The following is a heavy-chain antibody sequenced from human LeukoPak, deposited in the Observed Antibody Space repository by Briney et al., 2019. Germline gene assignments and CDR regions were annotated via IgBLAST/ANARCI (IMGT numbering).Heavy chain of an antibody. Sequence: GGSLRLSRAASGFTFSSFWMHWVRQPPGKGLVWVSGINSDGSTTGYADSVKGRFTISRDNAKSTVHLQMNSLRAEDTVVYYCARGGYGAHMGWGQGTLVTVSS. D-gene: IGHD5-18*01. V-gene: IGHV3-74*01. J-gene: IGHJ4*02. CDR2: INSDGSTT. CDR1: GFTFSSFW. CDR3: ARGGYGAHMG.